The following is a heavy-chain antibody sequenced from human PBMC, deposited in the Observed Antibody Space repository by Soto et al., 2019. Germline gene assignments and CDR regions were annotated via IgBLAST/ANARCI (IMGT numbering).Heavy chain of an antibody. CDR1: GFTFSSYA. J-gene: IGHJ4*02. CDR3: AKDWLAVRGEPPTD. Sequence: EVQLLESGGGLVQPGGSLRLSCAASGFTFSSYAMSWVRQAPGKGLEWVSAISGSGGSTYYADSVKGRFTIFRENSKNRMYLQMTSLRAKDTAVYYCAKDWLAVRGEPPTDWGQGTLVTVSS. D-gene: IGHD3-10*01. CDR2: ISGSGGST. V-gene: IGHV3-23*01.